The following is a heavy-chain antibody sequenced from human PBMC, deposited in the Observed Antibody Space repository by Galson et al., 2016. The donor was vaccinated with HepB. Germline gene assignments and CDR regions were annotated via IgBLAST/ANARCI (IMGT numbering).Heavy chain of an antibody. J-gene: IGHJ4*02. CDR3: AKVGGSGYSTSWYIDY. CDR1: GFTFSTYG. Sequence: SLRLSCAVSGFTFSTYGMHWVRQAPGQGLEWVAVISYDGSNKFYADSVKGRFTISRDNSKNTLYLHMNILRAEDTAVYYCAKVGGSGYSTSWYIDYWGQGTLVTVSS. V-gene: IGHV3-33*05. CDR2: ISYDGSNK. D-gene: IGHD2-2*02.